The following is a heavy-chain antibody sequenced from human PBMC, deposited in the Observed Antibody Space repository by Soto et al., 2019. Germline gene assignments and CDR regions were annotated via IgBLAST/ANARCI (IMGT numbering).Heavy chain of an antibody. CDR1: GYTVTSYD. Sequence: ASVKVSCKASGYTVTSYDINWVRQATGQGLEWMGWINPNSGGTNYAQKFQGRVTMTRDTSISTAYMELSRLRSEDTAVYYCARDSRLPGDYRFDGMEVWGKGTTVTVSP. J-gene: IGHJ6*04. CDR2: INPNSGGT. V-gene: IGHV1-2*02. CDR3: ARDSRLPGDYRFDGMEV. D-gene: IGHD4-17*01.